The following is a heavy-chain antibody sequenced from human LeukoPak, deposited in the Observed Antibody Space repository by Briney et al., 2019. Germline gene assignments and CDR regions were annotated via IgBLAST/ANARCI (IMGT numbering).Heavy chain of an antibody. D-gene: IGHD6-13*01. V-gene: IGHV3-23*01. CDR3: AKGVGQLYYYYYMDV. Sequence: GGSLRLSCAASGFTFSSYAMSWVRQAPGKGLEWVSAISGSGGSTYYADSVKGRFTISRDNSKNTLYLQMNSLRAEDTAVYYCAKGVGQLYYYYYMDVWGKGTTVTISS. J-gene: IGHJ6*03. CDR2: ISGSGGST. CDR1: GFTFSSYA.